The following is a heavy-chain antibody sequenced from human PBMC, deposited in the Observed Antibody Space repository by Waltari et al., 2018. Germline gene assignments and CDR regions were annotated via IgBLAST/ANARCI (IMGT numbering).Heavy chain of an antibody. CDR1: GFTFSDYY. V-gene: IGHV3-11*01. J-gene: IGHJ6*03. CDR2: ISSSGSTI. D-gene: IGHD6-13*01. CDR3: AREGIAAAGQHHYYYMDV. Sequence: GGGLVKPGGSLRLSCAASGFTFSDYYMSWIRQAPGKGLERVSYISSSGSTIYYADSVKGRFTISRDNAKNSLYLQMNSLRAEDTAVYYCAREGIAAAGQHHYYYMDVWGKGTTVTVSS.